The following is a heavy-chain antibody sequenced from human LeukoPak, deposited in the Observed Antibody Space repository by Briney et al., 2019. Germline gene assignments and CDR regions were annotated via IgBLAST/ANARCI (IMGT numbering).Heavy chain of an antibody. V-gene: IGHV3-23*01. CDR2: ISGSGVNT. J-gene: IGHJ4*02. CDR3: AKTYYDFWSGYRD. Sequence: VQPGASLGLSCAASGFTFINYAMSWVRPAPGKGLEWVSAISGSGVNTYYADSVKGRFTISRDNSKNTLYLQMNSLRAEDTAVYYCAKTYYDFWSGYRDWGQGTLVTVSS. CDR1: GFTFINYA. D-gene: IGHD3-3*01.